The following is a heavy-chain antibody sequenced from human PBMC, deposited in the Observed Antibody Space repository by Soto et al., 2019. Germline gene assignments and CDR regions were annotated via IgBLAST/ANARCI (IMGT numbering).Heavy chain of an antibody. V-gene: IGHV1-69*04. CDR2: IIPILGIA. J-gene: IGHJ2*01. CDR3: ARDASPLLVVPAAIRYFDL. CDR1: GGTFSSYT. D-gene: IGHD2-2*01. Sequence: ASVKVSCKASGGTFSSYTISWVRQAPGQGLEWMGRIIPILGIANYAQKFQGRVTITADKSTSTAYMELSSLRSEDTAVYYCARDASPLLVVPAAIRYFDLWGRGTLVTVSS.